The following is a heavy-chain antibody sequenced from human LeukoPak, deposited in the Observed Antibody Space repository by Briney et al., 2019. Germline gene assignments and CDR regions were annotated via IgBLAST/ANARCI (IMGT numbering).Heavy chain of an antibody. J-gene: IGHJ1*01. Sequence: GASVKVSCTASGGTLSRYGINWVRQAPGQGLEWMGRLIPTFGSTNYAQTFQGRVTITTDESTTTAYMEVSSLTSEDTAVYYCAGETLAPSGVKYFHHWGQGTLVTVSS. CDR1: GGTLSRYG. V-gene: IGHV1-69*05. D-gene: IGHD6-13*01. CDR2: LIPTFGST. CDR3: AGETLAPSGVKYFHH.